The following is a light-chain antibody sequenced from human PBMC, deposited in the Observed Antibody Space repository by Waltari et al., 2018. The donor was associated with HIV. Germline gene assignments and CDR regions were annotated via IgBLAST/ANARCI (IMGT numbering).Light chain of an antibody. CDR3: CSYAGGGTLV. J-gene: IGLJ2*01. V-gene: IGLV2-23*02. Sequence: QSALTQPASVSGSPGQSITISCTGSSSDVGSYNLVSWSQQHPAKAPKFMIYEVTKRPSWVSNRFSGSKFGNTASLTISGLQAEDEADYYCCSYAGGGTLVFGGGTKLTVL. CDR2: EVT. CDR1: SSDVGSYNL.